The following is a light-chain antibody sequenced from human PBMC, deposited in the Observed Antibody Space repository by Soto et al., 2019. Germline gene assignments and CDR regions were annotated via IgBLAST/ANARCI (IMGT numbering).Light chain of an antibody. CDR1: QRVSRY. J-gene: IGKJ5*01. V-gene: IGKV3-11*01. CDR2: DAA. CDR3: KQRGNWPLT. Sequence: EIVLTQSPATLSVSPGDRATLSCRASQRVSRYLAWYQQKAGQAPRLVMYDAATRATGIPDRFSGRGSGTDFTLTSSSLEPEDFAVYYCKQRGNWPLTVGQGTRLEIQ.